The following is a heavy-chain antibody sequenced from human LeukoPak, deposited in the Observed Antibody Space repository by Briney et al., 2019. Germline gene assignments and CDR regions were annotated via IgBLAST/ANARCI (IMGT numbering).Heavy chain of an antibody. CDR1: GFTFSSYE. D-gene: IGHD6-13*01. CDR2: ISSSSTYI. CDR3: ARDRAPGASSPGAFDI. Sequence: GGSLRLSCAASGFTFSSYEMNWVRQAPGKGLEWVSSISSSSTYIYYADSVKGRFTISRDNAKNSLYLQMNSLRAEDTVVYYCARDRAPGASSPGAFDIWGQGTMVTVSS. V-gene: IGHV3-21*01. J-gene: IGHJ3*02.